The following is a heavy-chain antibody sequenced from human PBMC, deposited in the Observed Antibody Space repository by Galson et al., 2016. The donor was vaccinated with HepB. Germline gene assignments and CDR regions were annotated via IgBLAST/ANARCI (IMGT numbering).Heavy chain of an antibody. CDR2: IYYSGST. CDR3: ARDQWLDHYHYYGMDV. V-gene: IGHV4-59*01. Sequence: SETLSLTCTVSGASISSSSWSWIRQPPGKGLAWIGYIYYSGSTRYNPSLKSRVTISVDTSKNQFSLKLSSVTAADTAVYYCARDQWLDHYHYYGMDVWGQGTTVTVSS. J-gene: IGHJ6*02. D-gene: IGHD6-19*01. CDR1: GASISSSS.